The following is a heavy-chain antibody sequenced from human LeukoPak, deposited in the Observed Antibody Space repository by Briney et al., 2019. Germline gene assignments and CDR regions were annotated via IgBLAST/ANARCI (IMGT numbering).Heavy chain of an antibody. CDR2: IYFSGST. Sequence: PSQTLSLTCTVSGGSISSGDYYWSWIRQPPXXXXXXIGYIYFSGSTYYNPSLKGRVTISVDTSKNQFSLKLSSVTAADTAVYYCARDSRFLTGYYNYWGQGTLVTVSS. D-gene: IGHD3-9*01. CDR3: ARDSRFLTGYYNY. V-gene: IGHV4-30-4*01. CDR1: GGSISSGDYY. J-gene: IGHJ4*02.